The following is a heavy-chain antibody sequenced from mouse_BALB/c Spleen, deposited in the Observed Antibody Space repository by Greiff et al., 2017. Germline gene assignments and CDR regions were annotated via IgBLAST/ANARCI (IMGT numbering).Heavy chain of an antibody. D-gene: IGHD1-1*01. CDR2: ISDGGSYT. CDR3: ARDAHYYGSSYGAMDY. CDR1: GFTFSDYY. J-gene: IGHJ4*01. Sequence: EVKLMESGGGLVKPGGSLKLSCAASGFTFSDYYMYWVRQTPEKRLEWVATISDGGSYTYYPDSVKGRFTISRDNAKNNLYLQMSSLKSEDTAMYYCARDAHYYGSSYGAMDYWGQGTSVTVSS. V-gene: IGHV5-4*02.